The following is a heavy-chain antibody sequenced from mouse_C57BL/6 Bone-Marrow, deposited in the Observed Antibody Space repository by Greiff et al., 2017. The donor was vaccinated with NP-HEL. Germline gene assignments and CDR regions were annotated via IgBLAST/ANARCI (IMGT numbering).Heavy chain of an antibody. V-gene: IGHV6-3*01. CDR2: IRLKSDNYAT. CDR1: GFTFSNYW. D-gene: IGHD1-1*01. CDR3: TDWYYGSSYSYYAMDY. Sequence: EVTLVESGGGLVQPGGSMKLSCVASGFTFSNYWMNWFRQSPEKGLEWVAQIRLKSDNYATHYAESVKGRFTISRDDSKSSVYLQMNQLMAEDTRIYYCTDWYYGSSYSYYAMDYWGQGTTVTVSS. J-gene: IGHJ4*01.